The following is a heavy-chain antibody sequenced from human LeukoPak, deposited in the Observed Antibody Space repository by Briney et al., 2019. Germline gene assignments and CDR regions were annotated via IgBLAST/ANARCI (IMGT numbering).Heavy chain of an antibody. CDR2: ICGSGGCT. V-gene: IGHV3-23*01. J-gene: IGHJ4*02. CDR3: AKTTVGYSSGRYPGWPADC. CDR1: GFTFNTYA. D-gene: IGHD6-19*01. Sequence: GGSLRLSCEASGFTFNTYAIYWVRQAPGKGLEWVSGICGSGGCTYYADTVKGRFTISRDNSKNTVYLQMNTLAADDTAVYYCAKTTVGYSSGRYPGWPADCWGQGTLVTVSS.